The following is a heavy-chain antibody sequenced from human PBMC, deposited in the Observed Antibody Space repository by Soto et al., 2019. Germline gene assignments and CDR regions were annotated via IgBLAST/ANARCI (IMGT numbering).Heavy chain of an antibody. CDR2: IFDPHGAT. CDR1: GFTFSNYA. CDR3: AKRFVNSSTWSSWGP. J-gene: IGHJ5*02. Sequence: EVQLLESGGGLVQPGGSLRLSCAASGFTFSNYAMTWVRQAPGKGLEWVSIIFDPHGATKYADSVTGRFTISRDNSKNTLYLQMSSLRAEDTAVYYCAKRFVNSSTWSSWGPWGQGTLVTVSS. V-gene: IGHV3-23*01. D-gene: IGHD6-13*01.